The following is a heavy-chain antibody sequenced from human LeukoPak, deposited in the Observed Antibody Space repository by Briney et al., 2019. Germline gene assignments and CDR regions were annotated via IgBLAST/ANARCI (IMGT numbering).Heavy chain of an antibody. V-gene: IGHV3-15*01. J-gene: IGHJ4*02. D-gene: IGHD3-3*01. CDR2: IKSKTDGGTT. Sequence: GGPLRLSCAASGFTFSNAWMSWVRQAPGKGLEWVGRIKSKTDGGTTDYAAPVKGRFTISRDDSKNTLYLQMNSLKTEDTAVYYCTTASEVLRFLEWPMGPFDYWGQGTLVTVSS. CDR1: GFTFSNAW. CDR3: TTASEVLRFLEWPMGPFDY.